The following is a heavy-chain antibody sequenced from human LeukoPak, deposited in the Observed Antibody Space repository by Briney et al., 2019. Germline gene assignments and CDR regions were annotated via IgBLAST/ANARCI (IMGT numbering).Heavy chain of an antibody. V-gene: IGHV3-7*04. CDR1: GFTFSRSW. J-gene: IGHJ5*02. CDR2: INEDGSEI. Sequence: GGSLRLSCAASGFTFSRSWMTWVRQAPGKGLEWVASINEDGSEIHYVDSVKGRFTISRDNAKDSLYLQMNSLTAEDTAMYYCVRAYHPGGWFDPWGQGTLVTVSS. CDR3: VRAYHPGGWFDP. D-gene: IGHD2-21*01.